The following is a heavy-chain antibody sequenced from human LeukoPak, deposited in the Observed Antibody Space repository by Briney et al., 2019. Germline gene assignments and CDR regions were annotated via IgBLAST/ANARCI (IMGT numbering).Heavy chain of an antibody. CDR2: ISYSGST. D-gene: IGHD2-8*01. J-gene: IGHJ4*02. V-gene: IGHV4-39*07. Sequence: SETLPLTCAVSGGSITSSKYFWGWIRQPPGKELELIGIISYSGSTDYNPSLKSRVTISTDTSTNQFSLKLTSVTAADTAVYYCAGLGVMVLVYQFEYWGRGTPVTVSS. CDR3: AGLGVMVLVYQFEY. CDR1: GGSITSSKYF.